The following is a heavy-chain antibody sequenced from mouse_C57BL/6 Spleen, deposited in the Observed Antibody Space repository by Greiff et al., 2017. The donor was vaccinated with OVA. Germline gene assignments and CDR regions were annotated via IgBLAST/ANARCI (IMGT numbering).Heavy chain of an antibody. D-gene: IGHD1-1*01. Sequence: QVQLKQSGPELVKPGASVKISCTASGYAFSSSWMNWVKQRPGKGLEWIGRIYPGDGDTNYNGKFKGKATLTADKSSSTAYMQLSSLTSEDSAVYFCARDTTVVADYFDYWGQGTTLTVSS. V-gene: IGHV1-82*01. CDR1: GYAFSSSW. CDR2: IYPGDGDT. CDR3: ARDTTVVADYFDY. J-gene: IGHJ2*01.